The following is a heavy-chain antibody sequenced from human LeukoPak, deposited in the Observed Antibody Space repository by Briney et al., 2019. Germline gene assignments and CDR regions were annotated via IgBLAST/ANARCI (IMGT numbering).Heavy chain of an antibody. CDR2: IYYSGST. CDR1: GVSISSGGYY. Sequence: PSQTLSLTCTVSGVSISSGGYYWSCIRQHPGKGLEWIGYIYYSGSTYYNPSLKSRVTISVDTSKNQFSLKLSSVTAADTAVYYCARGHRLRGIDYWGRGTLVTVSS. D-gene: IGHD4-17*01. CDR3: ARGHRLRGIDY. V-gene: IGHV4-31*03. J-gene: IGHJ4*02.